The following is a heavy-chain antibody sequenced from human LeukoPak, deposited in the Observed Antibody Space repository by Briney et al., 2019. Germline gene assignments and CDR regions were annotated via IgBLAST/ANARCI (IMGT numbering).Heavy chain of an antibody. D-gene: IGHD2-15*01. CDR3: ARIHRYCSGGACYVLDN. CDR2: VYYSGST. V-gene: IGHV4-59*02. Sequence: SETLSLTCVVSGGSVSGYYWGWIRQPPGRGLEWIGYVYYSGSTNYNPSFKSRITITVDTSRNQFSLQLSSVTAADTAVYYCARIHRYCSGGACYVLDNWGQGTLVAVSS. CDR1: GGSVSGYY. J-gene: IGHJ4*02.